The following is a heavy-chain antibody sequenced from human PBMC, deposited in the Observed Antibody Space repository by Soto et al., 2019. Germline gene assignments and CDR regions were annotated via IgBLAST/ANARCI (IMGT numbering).Heavy chain of an antibody. J-gene: IGHJ6*02. CDR1: GGSISSGGYY. Sequence: SETLSLTCTVSGGSISSGGYYWSWIRQHPGKGLEWIGYIYYSGSTYYNPSLKSRVTISVDTSKNQFSLKLSSVTAADTAVYYCARGVTNLYYCYYGMDVWGQGTTVTVSS. CDR2: IYYSGST. CDR3: ARGVTNLYYCYYGMDV. V-gene: IGHV4-31*03. D-gene: IGHD4-17*01.